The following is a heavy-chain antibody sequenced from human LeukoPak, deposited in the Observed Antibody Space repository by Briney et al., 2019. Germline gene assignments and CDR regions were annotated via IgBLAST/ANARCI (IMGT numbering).Heavy chain of an antibody. CDR1: GFPFSSYS. CDR2: IKPDGTTK. Sequence: PGGSLRLSCAASGFPFSSYSMTWVRQAPGKGLEWVANIKPDGTTKFYVDSVKGRFTISRDNSKNTLYLQMNSLRAEDTAVYYCARGSDYFLDYWGQGTLVTVSS. J-gene: IGHJ4*02. V-gene: IGHV3-7*01. D-gene: IGHD2/OR15-2a*01. CDR3: ARGSDYFLDY.